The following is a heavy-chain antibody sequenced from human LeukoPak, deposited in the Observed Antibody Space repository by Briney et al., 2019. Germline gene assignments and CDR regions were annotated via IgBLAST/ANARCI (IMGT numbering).Heavy chain of an antibody. D-gene: IGHD3-22*01. V-gene: IGHV3-9*03. CDR2: ISWNSGSI. CDR3: AKGTHYYDSSGLDY. Sequence: PGGSLRLSCAASGFTFDDYAMHWVRQAPGKGLEWVSGISWNSGSIGYADSVKGRFTISRDNAKNSLYLQMNSLRAEDMALYYCAKGTHYYDSSGLDYWGQGTLVTVSS. CDR1: GFTFDDYA. J-gene: IGHJ4*02.